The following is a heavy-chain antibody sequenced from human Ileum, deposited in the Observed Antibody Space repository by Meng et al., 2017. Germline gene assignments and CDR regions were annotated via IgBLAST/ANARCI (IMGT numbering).Heavy chain of an antibody. CDR3: SSGDDSAKVGRD. Sequence: GSLRLSCTVHGGSFSDNYWSWIRQPPGKGLEWIGEIHPSGSTYYNPSLKSRVTTSLDTSKNQLSLRLTSMTAADTAVYYRSSGDDSAKVGRDWGQGTLVTVSS. D-gene: IGHD4-23*01. V-gene: IGHV4-34*01. CDR2: IHPSGST. J-gene: IGHJ4*02. CDR1: GGSFSDNY.